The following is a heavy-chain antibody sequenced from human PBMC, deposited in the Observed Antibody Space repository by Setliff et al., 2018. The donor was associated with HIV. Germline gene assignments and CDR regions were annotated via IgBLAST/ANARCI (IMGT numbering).Heavy chain of an antibody. V-gene: IGHV4-59*08. J-gene: IGHJ3*02. D-gene: IGHD2-8*01. CDR1: GGSISSHY. CDR2: IHYSGAT. CDR3: ARHSPNVGVRGDAFDI. Sequence: LSLTCTVSGGSISSHYWIWIRQPPGKGLEWIGYIHYSGATNYNPSLKSRVAISLDTSRTQFSLRLSSVTAADTAVYYCARHSPNVGVRGDAFDIWGQGTVVTVSS.